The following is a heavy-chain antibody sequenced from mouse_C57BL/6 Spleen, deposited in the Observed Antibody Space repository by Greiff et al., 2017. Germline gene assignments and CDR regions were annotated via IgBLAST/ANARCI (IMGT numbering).Heavy chain of an antibody. Sequence: VQLQQSGAELVRPGASVTLSCKASGYTFTDYEMHWVKQTPVHGLEWIGAIDPETGGTAYNQKFKGKAILTADKSSSTAYMELRSLTSEDSAVYYGTRSTTVVAPVYAMDYWGQGTSVTVSS. V-gene: IGHV1-15*01. CDR2: IDPETGGT. D-gene: IGHD1-1*01. J-gene: IGHJ4*01. CDR3: TRSTTVVAPVYAMDY. CDR1: GYTFTDYE.